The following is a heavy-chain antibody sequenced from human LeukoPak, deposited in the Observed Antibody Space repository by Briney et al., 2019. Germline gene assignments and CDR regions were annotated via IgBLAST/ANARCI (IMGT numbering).Heavy chain of an antibody. V-gene: IGHV4-38-2*02. Sequence: PSETLSLTCSVSGYSISSGFYWGWIRQPPGKGLEWIGEINHSGSTNYNPSLKSRVTISVDTSKNQFSLKLSSVTAADTAVYYCARLYYYGSGSYYYYYYYMDVWGKGTTVTISS. CDR3: ARLYYYGSGSYYYYYYYMDV. CDR1: GYSISSGFY. D-gene: IGHD3-10*01. CDR2: INHSGST. J-gene: IGHJ6*03.